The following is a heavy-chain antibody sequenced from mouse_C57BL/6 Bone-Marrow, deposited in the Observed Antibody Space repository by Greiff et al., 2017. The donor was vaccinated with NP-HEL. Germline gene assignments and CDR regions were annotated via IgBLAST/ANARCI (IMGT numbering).Heavy chain of an antibody. D-gene: IGHD1-1*01. CDR1: GYTFTSYW. V-gene: IGHV1-64*01. CDR3: ARWGYCSSHWYFDV. Sequence: QVHVKQPGAELVKPGASVKLSCKASGYTFTSYWMHWVKQRPGQGLEWIGMIHPNSGSTNYNEKFKSKATLTVDKSSSTAYMQLSSLTSEDSAVYYCARWGYCSSHWYFDVWGTGTTVTVSS. J-gene: IGHJ1*03. CDR2: IHPNSGST.